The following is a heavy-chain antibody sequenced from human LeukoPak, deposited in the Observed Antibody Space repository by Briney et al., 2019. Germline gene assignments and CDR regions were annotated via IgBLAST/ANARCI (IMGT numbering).Heavy chain of an antibody. J-gene: IGHJ4*02. CDR3: AKLLGSWYYFDY. Sequence: PGGSLRLSCAASGFTFSSYGMSWVRQAPGKGLEWVSAISGSGGSTYYADSVKGRFTISRDNSKNTLYLQMNSLRAEDTAVYYCAKLLGSWYYFDYWAREPWSPSPQ. CDR2: ISGSGGST. V-gene: IGHV3-23*01. D-gene: IGHD6-13*01. CDR1: GFTFSSYG.